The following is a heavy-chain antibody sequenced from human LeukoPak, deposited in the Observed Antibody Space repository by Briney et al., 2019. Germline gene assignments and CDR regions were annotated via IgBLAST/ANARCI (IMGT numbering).Heavy chain of an antibody. CDR2: ISSNGGST. CDR1: GFTFSSYA. V-gene: IGHV3-64D*06. J-gene: IGHJ4*02. CDR3: VKSSGYCSGGSCSEFDY. Sequence: GGSLRLSCSASGFTFSSYAMRWVRQAPGKGLEYVSAISSNGGSTYYADSVKGRFTISRDNSKNTLYLQMSSLRAEDTAVYYCVKSSGYCSGGSCSEFDYWGQGTLVTVSS. D-gene: IGHD2-15*01.